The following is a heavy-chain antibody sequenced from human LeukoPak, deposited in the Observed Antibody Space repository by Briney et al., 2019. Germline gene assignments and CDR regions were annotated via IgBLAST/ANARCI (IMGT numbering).Heavy chain of an antibody. CDR1: GFTVSAYA. CDR2: IYDDNT. Sequence: GGSLRLSCAASGFTVSAYAMAWVRQAPGKGLEWVSTIYDDNTYYADSVKGRFTISRDNSKNTLYLQMNSLRAEDTAVYYCARDRNYYDSSGSIHPDYWGQGTLVTVSS. CDR3: ARDRNYYDSSGSIHPDY. J-gene: IGHJ4*02. V-gene: IGHV3-66*02. D-gene: IGHD3-22*01.